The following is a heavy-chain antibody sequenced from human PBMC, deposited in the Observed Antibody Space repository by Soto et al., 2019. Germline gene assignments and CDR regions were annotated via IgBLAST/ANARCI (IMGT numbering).Heavy chain of an antibody. J-gene: IGHJ4*02. D-gene: IGHD6-19*01. CDR1: GDSVSSPYY. V-gene: IGHV4-4*02. CDR3: ARSAGWYAVHS. CDR2: VFHTGTT. Sequence: QVQLQESGPGLVKPSGTLSLTCAVSGDSVSSPYYWCWVRQPPGKGLEWIGEVFHTGTTSYNPSLRSRVTISMDTSSNQFSLDLRSVTAADTAVYYCARSAGWYAVHSWGPGTLVIVSS.